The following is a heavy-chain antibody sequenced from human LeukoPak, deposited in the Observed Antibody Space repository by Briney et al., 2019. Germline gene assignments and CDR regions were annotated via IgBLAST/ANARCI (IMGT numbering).Heavy chain of an antibody. Sequence: PGGSLRLSCEASGFTFSSYSMSWLRRTPGKGLEWLSYISISSTYLHYADSVKGRFIISRDNAKNSHYLQMNSLRVDDTAVYFCARGTYRSSSPSIGMPYYLDYWGQGILVTVFS. CDR1: GFTFSSYS. V-gene: IGHV3-21*05. CDR2: ISISSTYL. D-gene: IGHD6-6*01. J-gene: IGHJ4*02. CDR3: ARGTYRSSSPSIGMPYYLDY.